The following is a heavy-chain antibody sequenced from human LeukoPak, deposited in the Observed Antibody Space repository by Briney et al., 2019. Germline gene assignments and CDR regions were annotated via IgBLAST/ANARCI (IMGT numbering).Heavy chain of an antibody. Sequence: SETLSLTCTVSGGSISSYYWSWIRQPAGKGLEWIGRIYTSGSTNYNPSLKSRVTMSVDTSKNQFSLKLSSVTAADTAVYYCARDRPVVELSGVWFDPWGQGTLVTVSS. CDR3: ARDRPVVELSGVWFDP. J-gene: IGHJ5*01. CDR2: IYTSGST. CDR1: GGSISSYY. D-gene: IGHD1-7*01. V-gene: IGHV4-4*07.